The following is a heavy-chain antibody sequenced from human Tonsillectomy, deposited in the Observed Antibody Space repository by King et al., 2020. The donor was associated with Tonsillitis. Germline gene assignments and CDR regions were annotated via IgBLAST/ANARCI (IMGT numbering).Heavy chain of an antibody. CDR3: ARHVLWFGESQSNWFDP. Sequence: VQLQESGPGLVKPSETLSFTCTVSGGSVNNLYWSWIRQPPGKGLEWIGHIYNSGSTNYNPSLKSRVTISVDTSKNQFSLNLTSVTAADTAVYFCARHVLWFGESQSNWFDPWGQGTLVTVSS. CDR1: GGSVNNLY. J-gene: IGHJ5*02. D-gene: IGHD3-10*01. V-gene: IGHV4-59*08. CDR2: IYNSGST.